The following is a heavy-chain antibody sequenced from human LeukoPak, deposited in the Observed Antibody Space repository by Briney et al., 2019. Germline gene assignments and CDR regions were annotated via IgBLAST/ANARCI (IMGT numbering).Heavy chain of an antibody. CDR3: ASLVGPSPFFDY. CDR1: GGSISSGGYY. CDR2: IYYSGST. J-gene: IGHJ4*02. D-gene: IGHD2-2*01. Sequence: PSETLSLTCTVSGGSISSGGYYWSWIRQHPGKGLEWIGYIYYSGSTCYNPSLKSRVTISVDTSKNQFSLKLSSVTAADTAVYYCASLVGPSPFFDYWGQGTLVTVSS. V-gene: IGHV4-31*03.